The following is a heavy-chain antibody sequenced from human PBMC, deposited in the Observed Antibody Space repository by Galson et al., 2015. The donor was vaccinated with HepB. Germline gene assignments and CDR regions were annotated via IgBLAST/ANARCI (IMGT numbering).Heavy chain of an antibody. J-gene: IGHJ2*01. V-gene: IGHV4-59*01. Sequence: ETLSLTCTVSGGSISSYYWSWIRQPPGKGLEWIGYIYYSGSTNYNPSLKSRVTISVDTSKNQFSLKLSSVTAADTAVYYCARDQYHYDFWSGSWYFDLWGRGNLVTVSS. CDR1: GGSISSYY. D-gene: IGHD3-3*01. CDR2: IYYSGST. CDR3: ARDQYHYDFWSGSWYFDL.